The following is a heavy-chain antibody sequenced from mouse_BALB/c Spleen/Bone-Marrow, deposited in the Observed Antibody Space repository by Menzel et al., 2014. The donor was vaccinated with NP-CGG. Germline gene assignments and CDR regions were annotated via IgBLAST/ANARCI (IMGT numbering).Heavy chain of an antibody. D-gene: IGHD4-1*01. J-gene: IGHJ4*01. CDR1: GFNIKDTY. V-gene: IGHV14-3*02. CDR3: ARWEYYAMDY. CDR2: IDPANGNT. Sequence: EVQLQQSGAELVKPGASVKLSCTASGFNIKDTYMHWVKQRPEQGLEWIERIDPANGNTKYDPKFQGKATITADTSSNTAHLQLSSLTSEDTAVYYCARWEYYAMDYWGQGTSVTVSS.